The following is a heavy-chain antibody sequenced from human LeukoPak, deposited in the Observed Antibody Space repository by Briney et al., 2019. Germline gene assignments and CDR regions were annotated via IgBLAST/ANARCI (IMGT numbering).Heavy chain of an antibody. V-gene: IGHV1-58*01. CDR2: IIVGSGAT. CDR1: GFTFSTSA. CDR3: AAELYGVYTDCCTFHL. Sequence: ASVKVSCKTSGFTFSTSAVQWVRQARGQRLEWIGWIIVGSGATNYAQSLQGRFTITRDMSTNTAYMELSSLGSEDSAVYYCAAELYGVYTDCCTFHLWGQGTLVTVSS. J-gene: IGHJ3*01. D-gene: IGHD4-17*01.